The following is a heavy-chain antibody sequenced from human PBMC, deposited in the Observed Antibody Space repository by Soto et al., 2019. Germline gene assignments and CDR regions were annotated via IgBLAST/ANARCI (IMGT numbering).Heavy chain of an antibody. D-gene: IGHD3-22*01. CDR2: IYYSGST. CDR3: ASSDRSGFGFDY. CDR1: GGSISSYY. V-gene: IGHV4-59*08. J-gene: IGHJ4*02. Sequence: SETLSLTCTVSGGSISSYYWSWIRQPPGKGLEWIGYIYYSGSTSYNPSLKSRVTISVDTSKNQFSLKLSSVTAADTALYYCASSDRSGFGFDYWGQGTLVTVSS.